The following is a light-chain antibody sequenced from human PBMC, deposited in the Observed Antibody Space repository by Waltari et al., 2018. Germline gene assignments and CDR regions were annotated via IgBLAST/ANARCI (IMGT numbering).Light chain of an antibody. CDR3: MQALQTPLT. CDR1: QSLLHSNGYNY. V-gene: IGKV2-28*01. J-gene: IGKJ4*01. CDR2: LGS. Sequence: DTVITPSPPSLPVTPGEPASISCRSSQSLLHSNGYNYLDWYLQKPGQSPQLLVYLGSNRASGVPDRFSGSGSGTDFTLKISRVEAEDVGVYYCMQALQTPLTFGGGTKVEIK.